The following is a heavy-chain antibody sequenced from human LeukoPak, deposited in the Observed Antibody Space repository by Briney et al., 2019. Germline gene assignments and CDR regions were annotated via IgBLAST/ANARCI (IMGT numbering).Heavy chain of an antibody. CDR3: ACHLGYSYGDFDY. CDR1: GYTFTGYY. V-gene: IGHV1-2*02. J-gene: IGHJ4*02. D-gene: IGHD5-18*01. Sequence: ASVKVSCKASGYTFTGYYMHWVRQAPGQGLEWMGWINPNSGGTNYAQKFQGRVTMTRDTSISTAYMELSRLRSDDTAVYYCACHLGYSYGDFDYWGQGTLVTVSS. CDR2: INPNSGGT.